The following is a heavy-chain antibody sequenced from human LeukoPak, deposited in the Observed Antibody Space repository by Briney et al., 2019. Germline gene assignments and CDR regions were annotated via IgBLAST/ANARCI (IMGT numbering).Heavy chain of an antibody. Sequence: GGSLRLSCAASGFTLSTYAMSWVRQTPGKGLEWVAATSSSDAGTYHADSVRGRFTISRDNSKNTLYLQMNSLRAEDTAVYYCAKDRERGDSSSYYYYYYMDVWGKGTTVTISS. CDR1: GFTLSTYA. CDR3: AKDRERGDSSSYYYYYYMDV. V-gene: IGHV3-23*01. D-gene: IGHD6-13*01. CDR2: TSSSDAGT. J-gene: IGHJ6*03.